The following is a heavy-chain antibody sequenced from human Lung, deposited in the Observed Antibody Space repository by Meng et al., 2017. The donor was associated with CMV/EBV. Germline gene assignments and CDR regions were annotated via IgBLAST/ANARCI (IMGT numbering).Heavy chain of an antibody. CDR3: AKDPGLDSAAYYDFWSGSQRYYYYGMDV. V-gene: IGHV3-21*01. D-gene: IGHD3-3*01. J-gene: IGHJ6*02. CDR1: GFTFSSYS. Sequence: GESXKISCAASGFTFSSYSMNWVRQAPGKGLEWVSSISSSSSYIYYADSLKGRFTISRDNAKNSLYLQMNSMSAEDTAVYYCAKDPGLDSAAYYDFWSGSQRYYYYGMDVWGQGTTVTVSS. CDR2: ISSSSSYI.